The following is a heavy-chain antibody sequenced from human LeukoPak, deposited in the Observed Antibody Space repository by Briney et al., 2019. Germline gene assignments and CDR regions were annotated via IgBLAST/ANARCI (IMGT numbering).Heavy chain of an antibody. CDR1: GCSISSGSYY. D-gene: IGHD6-13*01. J-gene: IGHJ4*02. Sequence: SETLSLTCTVSGCSISSGSYYWGWIRQPPGKGLEWVGSIYYSGSTYYNPSLKSRVTISVDTSKKQFSLKLNSVTAADTAVYYCAREVAASSWSYWGQGTLVTVSS. CDR3: AREVAASSWSY. CDR2: IYYSGST. V-gene: IGHV4-39*01.